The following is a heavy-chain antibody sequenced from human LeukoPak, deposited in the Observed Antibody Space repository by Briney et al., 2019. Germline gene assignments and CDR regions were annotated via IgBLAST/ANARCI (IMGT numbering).Heavy chain of an antibody. J-gene: IGHJ4*02. D-gene: IGHD3-22*01. Sequence: GGSLRLSCAASGFTFSDYYMSWIRQAPGKGLEWVANIKQDGSEKYYVDSVKGRFTISRDNAKNSLYLQMNSLRAEDTAVYYCARVEYYYDSSGYYPHFDYWGQGTLVTVSS. CDR3: ARVEYYYDSSGYYPHFDY. CDR2: IKQDGSEK. V-gene: IGHV3-7*01. CDR1: GFTFSDYY.